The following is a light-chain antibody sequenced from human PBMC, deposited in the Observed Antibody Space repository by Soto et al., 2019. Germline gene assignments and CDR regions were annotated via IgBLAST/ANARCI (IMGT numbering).Light chain of an antibody. Sequence: QSVLTQPASVSGSPGQSITISCTGTSSDVGSYNLVSWYQQHPGKAPKLMIYEGSKWPSGVSNRFSGSKSGNTASLTISGLQAEDEADYYCCSYAGSSTDYVFGTGTKVTVL. J-gene: IGLJ1*01. V-gene: IGLV2-23*01. CDR3: CSYAGSSTDYV. CDR2: EGS. CDR1: SSDVGSYNL.